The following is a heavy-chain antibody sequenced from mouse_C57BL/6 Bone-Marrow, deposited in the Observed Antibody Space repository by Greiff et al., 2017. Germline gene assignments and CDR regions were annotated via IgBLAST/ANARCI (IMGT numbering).Heavy chain of an antibody. J-gene: IGHJ1*03. CDR2: IYYSGTI. V-gene: IGHV3-5*01. D-gene: IGHD1-1*01. CDR3: ARDRYYGSSYGYFDV. Sequence: EVQRVESGPGLVKPSQTVFLTCTVTGISITTGNYRWSWIRQFPGNKLEWIGYIYYSGTITSNPSLPSRTTITRDTPKNQFFLEMNSLTAEDTATYYCARDRYYGSSYGYFDVWGTGTTVTVSS. CDR1: GISITTGNYR.